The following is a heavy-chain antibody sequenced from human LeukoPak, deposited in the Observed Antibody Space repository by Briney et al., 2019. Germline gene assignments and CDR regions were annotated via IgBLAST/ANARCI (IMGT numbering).Heavy chain of an antibody. CDR3: TTATMIRGVSDY. D-gene: IGHD3-10*01. CDR2: IKSKTDGAAT. J-gene: IGHJ4*02. CDR1: GFTFSDAW. V-gene: IGHV3-15*01. Sequence: GGSLRLSCADSGFTFSDAWMSWVPQAPGRGREWVGRIKSKTDGAATDYAAPVKGRFTISRDDSKNTLFLQMNSLRTEDTAVYYCTTATMIRGVSDYWGQGTLVTVSS.